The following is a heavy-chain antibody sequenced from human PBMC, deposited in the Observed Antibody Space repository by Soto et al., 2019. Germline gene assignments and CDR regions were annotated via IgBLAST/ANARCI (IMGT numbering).Heavy chain of an antibody. D-gene: IGHD3-22*01. V-gene: IGHV5-10-1*01. Sequence: GESLKISCQGSGYNFTDYWINWVRQVPGKGLEWLGRIDPSDSQTYYSPSFRGHVTISVTKSITTVFLQWSSLRASDTAMYYCARQIYDSDTGPNFQYYFDSWGQGTPVTVSS. CDR3: ARQIYDSDTGPNFQYYFDS. J-gene: IGHJ4*02. CDR2: IDPSDSQT. CDR1: GYNFTDYW.